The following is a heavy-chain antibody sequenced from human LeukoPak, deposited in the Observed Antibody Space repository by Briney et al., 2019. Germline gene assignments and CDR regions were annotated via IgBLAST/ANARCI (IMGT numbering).Heavy chain of an antibody. CDR1: GFTVSSNY. CDR2: IYSGGST. V-gene: IGHV3-53*01. D-gene: IGHD2-2*01. J-gene: IGHJ4*02. Sequence: GGSLRLSCAASGFTVSSNYMSWVRQAPGKGLEWVSVIYSGGSTYYADSVKGRFTISRDNAKNSLYLQMNSLRAEDTAVYYCARGHSYQLLPHGVFDYWGQGTLVTVSS. CDR3: ARGHSYQLLPHGVFDY.